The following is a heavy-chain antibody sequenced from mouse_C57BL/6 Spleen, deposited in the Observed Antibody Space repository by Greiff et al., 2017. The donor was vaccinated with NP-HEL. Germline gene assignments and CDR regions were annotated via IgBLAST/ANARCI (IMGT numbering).Heavy chain of an antibody. J-gene: IGHJ2*01. V-gene: IGHV1-55*01. CDR1: GYTFTSYW. CDR3: ANYLYCSGLGY. D-gene: IGHD1-1*01. Sequence: QVQLQQPGAELVKPGASVKMSCKASGYTFTSYWINWVKQRPGQGLEWIGDIYPGSGSTNYNEKFKSKATLTVDTSSSTAYMQLSSLTSEDSAVYYCANYLYCSGLGYWGQVTTLTVSS. CDR2: IYPGSGST.